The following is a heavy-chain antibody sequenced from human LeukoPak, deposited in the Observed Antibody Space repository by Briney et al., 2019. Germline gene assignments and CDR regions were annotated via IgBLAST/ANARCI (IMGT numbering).Heavy chain of an antibody. D-gene: IGHD3-9*01. Sequence: SVKVSCKASGGTFSSYATSWVRQAPGQGLEWMGGIIPIFGTANYAQKFQGRVTITTDESTSTAYMELSSLRSDDTAVYYCARVLRYFDRKNWFDPWGQGTLVTVSS. CDR2: IIPIFGTA. CDR3: ARVLRYFDRKNWFDP. V-gene: IGHV1-69*05. J-gene: IGHJ5*02. CDR1: GGTFSSYA.